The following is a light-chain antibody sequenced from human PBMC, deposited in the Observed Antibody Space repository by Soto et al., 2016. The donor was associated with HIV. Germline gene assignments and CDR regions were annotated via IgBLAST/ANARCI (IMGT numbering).Light chain of an antibody. CDR1: QDISRW. Sequence: GDRVTITCRASQDISRWLAWYQQKPGKAPKLLIYKASTLESGVPSRFSGSGSGTYFTFTITSLQSEDIATYYCQRYDNLPITFGQGTRLVIK. V-gene: IGKV1-5*03. CDR3: QRYDNLPIT. J-gene: IGKJ5*01. CDR2: KAS.